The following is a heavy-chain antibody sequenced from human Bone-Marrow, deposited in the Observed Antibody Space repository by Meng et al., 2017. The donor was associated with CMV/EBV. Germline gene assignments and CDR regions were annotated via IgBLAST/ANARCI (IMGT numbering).Heavy chain of an antibody. CDR2: IYSGGSST. J-gene: IGHJ4*02. V-gene: IGHV3-23*03. Sequence: GESLKISCAASGFTFSSYAMSWVRQAPGKGLEWVSVIYSGGSSTYYADSVKGRFTISRDNSKNTLYLQMNSLRAEDTAVYYCATGGIAALDYWGQGTLVTVSS. CDR1: GFTFSSYA. CDR3: ATGGIAALDY. D-gene: IGHD6-13*01.